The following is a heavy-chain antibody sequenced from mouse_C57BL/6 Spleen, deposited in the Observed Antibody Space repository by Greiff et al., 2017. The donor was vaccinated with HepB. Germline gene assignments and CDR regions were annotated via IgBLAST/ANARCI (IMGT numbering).Heavy chain of an antibody. Sequence: VKLQESGPGLVAPSQSLSITCTVSGFSLTSYGVHWVRQPPGKGLEWLVVIWSDGSTTYNSALKSRLSISKDNSKSQVFLKMNSLQTDDTAMYYGARQGITTEGDYFDYWGQGTTLTVSS. CDR1: GFSLTSYG. CDR2: IWSDGST. CDR3: ARQGITTEGDYFDY. J-gene: IGHJ2*01. V-gene: IGHV2-6-1*01. D-gene: IGHD2-4*01.